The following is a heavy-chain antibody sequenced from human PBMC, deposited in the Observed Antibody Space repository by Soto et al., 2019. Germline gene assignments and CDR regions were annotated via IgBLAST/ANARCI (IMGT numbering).Heavy chain of an antibody. Sequence: QVQLVESGGGVVQPGRSLRLSCAASGFTFSSYGMHWVRQAPGKGLEWVAVISYDGSNKYYADSVKGRFTISRDNSKNTLYLQMNSLRAEDTAVYYCANDLNLQWLAHYFDYWGQGTLVTVSS. CDR2: ISYDGSNK. D-gene: IGHD6-19*01. CDR3: ANDLNLQWLAHYFDY. V-gene: IGHV3-30*18. CDR1: GFTFSSYG. J-gene: IGHJ4*02.